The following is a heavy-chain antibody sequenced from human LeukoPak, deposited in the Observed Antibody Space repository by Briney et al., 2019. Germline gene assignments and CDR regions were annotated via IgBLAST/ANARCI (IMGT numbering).Heavy chain of an antibody. V-gene: IGHV3-23*01. CDR3: ARDRAAFDS. J-gene: IGHJ4*02. D-gene: IGHD6-25*01. CDR1: GFTFSSFP. CDR2: ITGRGGNT. Sequence: PGGSLRLSCAPSGFTFSSFPMSWVRQAPAKGLQWVSGITGRGGNTYYADSVEGRFTISRDNSKNTLSLQMDSLRAEDTAIYYCARDRAAFDSWGQGTLVTVSS.